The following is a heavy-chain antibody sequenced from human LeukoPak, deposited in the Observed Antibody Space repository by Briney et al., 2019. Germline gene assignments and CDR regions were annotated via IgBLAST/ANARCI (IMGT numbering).Heavy chain of an antibody. D-gene: IGHD4-17*01. CDR3: AKDKNFVYGDYGVEYYYYGMDV. CDR2: ISGSGGST. Sequence: GGSLRLSCAASGFTFSSYAMSWVRQAPGKGLEWVSAISGSGGSTYYADSVKGRFTISRDNSKNTLYLQMNSLRAEDTAVYYCAKDKNFVYGDYGVEYYYYGMDVWGQGTTVTVSS. J-gene: IGHJ6*02. CDR1: GFTFSSYA. V-gene: IGHV3-23*01.